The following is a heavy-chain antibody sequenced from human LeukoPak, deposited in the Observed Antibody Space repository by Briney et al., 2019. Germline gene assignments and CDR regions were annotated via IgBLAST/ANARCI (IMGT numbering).Heavy chain of an antibody. Sequence: PGGSLRLSCAASGFTVSSNYMNWVRQAPGKGLEWVSAIGAGGGGTFYADSVKGRFTISRDNSKNTLYMQMNSLRAEDTAVYYCARPSKAYGDYDYWGQGTLVTVSS. CDR3: ARPSKAYGDYDY. CDR1: GFTVSSNY. J-gene: IGHJ4*02. V-gene: IGHV3-23*01. CDR2: IGAGGGGT. D-gene: IGHD4-17*01.